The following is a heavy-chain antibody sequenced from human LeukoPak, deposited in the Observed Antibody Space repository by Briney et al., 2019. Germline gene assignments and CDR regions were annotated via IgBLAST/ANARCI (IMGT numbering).Heavy chain of an antibody. CDR1: GGSFSGYY. CDR2: INHSGST. J-gene: IGHJ4*02. V-gene: IGHV4-34*01. Sequence: SETLSLTCAVYGGSFSGYYWSWIRQPPGKGLEWIGEINHSGSTNYNPSLKSRVTISVDTSKNQFSLKLSSVTAADTAVYYCARRPGYSSSKVQEGIAMPEVRSDWGQGTLVTVSS. D-gene: IGHD6-6*01. CDR3: ARRPGYSSSKVQEGIAMPEVRSD.